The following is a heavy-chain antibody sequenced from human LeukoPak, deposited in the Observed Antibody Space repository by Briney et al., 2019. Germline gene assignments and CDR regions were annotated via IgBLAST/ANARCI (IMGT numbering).Heavy chain of an antibody. Sequence: SVKVSCKASGGTFSSYAISWVRQAPGQGLEWMGGIIPIFGTANYAQKFQGRVTITADESTSTAYMELSSLRSEDTAVYYCARDKDRDGYNVEGWGQGTLVTVSS. V-gene: IGHV1-69*13. CDR2: IIPIFGTA. D-gene: IGHD5-24*01. CDR1: GGTFSSYA. J-gene: IGHJ4*02. CDR3: ARDKDRDGYNVEG.